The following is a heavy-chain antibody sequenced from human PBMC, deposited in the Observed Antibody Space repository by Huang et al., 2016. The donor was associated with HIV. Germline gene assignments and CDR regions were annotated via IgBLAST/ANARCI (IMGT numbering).Heavy chain of an antibody. V-gene: IGHV4-30-4*08. J-gene: IGHJ5*02. CDR1: GDSISRGGYL. CDR3: ARDRITQCNGGRCYSDWSDP. Sequence: QVQLQESGPGPVKPSQTLSLTCTVSGDSISRGGYLWSCIRQSPGKGLELIGSIYYTGTTSYNPALRSRVTMSVDTSKNQFSLRLTSVTAEDMAVYYCARDRITQCNGGRCYSDWSDPWGQGTLVIVSS. CDR2: IYYTGTT. D-gene: IGHD2-15*01.